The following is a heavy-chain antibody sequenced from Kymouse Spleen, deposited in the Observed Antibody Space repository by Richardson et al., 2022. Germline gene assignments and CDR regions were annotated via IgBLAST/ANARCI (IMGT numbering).Heavy chain of an antibody. J-gene: IGHJ6*02. CDR3: ARGYSSSSGYYYYGMDV. CDR2: IYYSGST. D-gene: IGHD6-6*01. Sequence: QLQLQESGPGLVKPSETLSLTCTVSGGSISSSSYYWGWIRQPPGKGLEWIGSIYYSGSTYYNPSLKSRVTISVDTSKNQFSLKLSSVTAADTAVYYCARGYSSSSGYYYYGMDVWGQGTTVTVSS. CDR1: GGSISSSSYY. V-gene: IGHV4-39*01.